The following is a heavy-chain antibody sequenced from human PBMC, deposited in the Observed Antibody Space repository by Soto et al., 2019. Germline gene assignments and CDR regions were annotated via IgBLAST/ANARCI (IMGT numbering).Heavy chain of an antibody. J-gene: IGHJ4*02. CDR2: IIPILGIA. D-gene: IGHD2-15*01. V-gene: IGHV1-69*08. CDR1: GGTFSSYT. CDR3: ARDHRGGSRY. Sequence: QVQLVQSGAEVKKPGSSVKVSCKASGGTFSSYTLSWVRQAPGQGLEWMGRIIPILGIANYAQKFQGRVTITADKSTSTAYMELSSLRSEDTAVYYCARDHRGGSRYWGQGTLVTVSS.